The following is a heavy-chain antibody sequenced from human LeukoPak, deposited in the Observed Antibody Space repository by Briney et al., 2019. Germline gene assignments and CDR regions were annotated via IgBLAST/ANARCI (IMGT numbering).Heavy chain of an antibody. Sequence: SETLSLTCTVSGGSITSYYLSWIRQPPGKGLEWIGYMLYSQSTRYNPAVRSRVTMSMDTSKNQVSLKLRSVTAADTAVYYCATRYDSTWYQFWGRGTLVTVSS. V-gene: IGHV4-59*08. J-gene: IGHJ4*02. CDR3: ATRYDSTWYQF. CDR1: GGSITSYY. CDR2: MLYSQST. D-gene: IGHD6-13*01.